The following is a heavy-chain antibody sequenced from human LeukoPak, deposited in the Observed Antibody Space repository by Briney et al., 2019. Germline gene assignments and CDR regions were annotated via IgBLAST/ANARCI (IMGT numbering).Heavy chain of an antibody. D-gene: IGHD6-13*01. V-gene: IGHV4-39*02. Sequence: PSETLSLTCTVSGGSISSSSYYWGWIRQPPGKGLEWIGSIYYSGSTYYNPSLKSRVTISVDTSKNQFSLKLSSVTAADTAVYYCARDRQPDKYSSSWLNWFDPWGQGTLVTVSS. CDR1: GGSISSSSYY. J-gene: IGHJ5*02. CDR3: ARDRQPDKYSSSWLNWFDP. CDR2: IYYSGST.